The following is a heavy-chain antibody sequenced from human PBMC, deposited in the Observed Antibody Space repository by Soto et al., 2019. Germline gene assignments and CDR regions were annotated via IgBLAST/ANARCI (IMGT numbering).Heavy chain of an antibody. D-gene: IGHD4-4*01. Sequence: SETLSLTCAVYGGSFSGYYWSWIRQPPGKGLEWIGEINHSGSTNYNPSLKSRVTISVDTSKNQFSLKLRSVTAADTAVYYCARGGRIRTVTTSGSWFDPWGQGTLVTVSS. CDR3: ARGGRIRTVTTSGSWFDP. CDR2: INHSGST. V-gene: IGHV4-34*01. CDR1: GGSFSGYY. J-gene: IGHJ5*02.